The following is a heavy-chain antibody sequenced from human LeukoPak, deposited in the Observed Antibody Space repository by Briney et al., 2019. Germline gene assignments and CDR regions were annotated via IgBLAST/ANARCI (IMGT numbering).Heavy chain of an antibody. D-gene: IGHD3-16*02. Sequence: SQTLSLTCTVSGGSISSGSYYWSWIRQPAGTGLECIGRIYTSGSTNYNPSLKSRVTISVDTSKNQFSLKLSSVTAADTAVYYCARGRYDYVWGSYPNWFDPWGQGTLVTVSS. CDR1: GGSISSGSYY. CDR3: ARGRYDYVWGSYPNWFDP. J-gene: IGHJ5*02. V-gene: IGHV4-61*02. CDR2: IYTSGST.